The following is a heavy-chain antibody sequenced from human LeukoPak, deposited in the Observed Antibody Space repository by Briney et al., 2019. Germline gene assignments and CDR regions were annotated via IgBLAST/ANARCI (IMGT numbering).Heavy chain of an antibody. J-gene: IGHJ5*02. Sequence: ASVKVSCKASGYTFTSYGISWVRQAPGQGLEWMGWISAYNGNTNYAQKLQGRVTMTTDTSTSTAYMELRSLGSDDTAVYYCAREERYCSSTSCYIGFSRNWFDPWGQGTLVTASS. CDR1: GYTFTSYG. CDR2: ISAYNGNT. CDR3: AREERYCSSTSCYIGFSRNWFDP. D-gene: IGHD2-2*02. V-gene: IGHV1-18*01.